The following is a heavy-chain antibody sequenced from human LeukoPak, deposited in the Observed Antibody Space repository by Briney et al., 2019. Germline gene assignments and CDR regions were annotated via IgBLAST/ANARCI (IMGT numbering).Heavy chain of an antibody. CDR2: ISSSGSMI. CDR1: GITFSDYY. V-gene: IGHV3-11*01. Sequence: PGGSLRLSCAASGITFSDYYMTWIRQAPGKGLEWVSYISSSGSMINYADSVKGRFTISRDNAKNSLYLQMNSLRVEDTAVYYCAKYPYDSSGYYYSRFDYWGQGTLVTVSS. J-gene: IGHJ4*02. D-gene: IGHD3-22*01. CDR3: AKYPYDSSGYYYSRFDY.